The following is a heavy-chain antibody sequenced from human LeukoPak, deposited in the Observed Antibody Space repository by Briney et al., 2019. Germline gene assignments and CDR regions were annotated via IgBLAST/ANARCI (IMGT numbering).Heavy chain of an antibody. Sequence: SETLSLTCTVSGGSISSYYWSWIRQPAGKGLEWIGYIYTSGSTNYNPSLKSRVTISVDTSKNQFSLKLSSVTAADTAVYYCARQPYGSGSYSFDFWSQGTLVTVSS. CDR1: GGSISSYY. CDR2: IYTSGST. V-gene: IGHV4-4*09. J-gene: IGHJ4*02. D-gene: IGHD3-10*01. CDR3: ARQPYGSGSYSFDF.